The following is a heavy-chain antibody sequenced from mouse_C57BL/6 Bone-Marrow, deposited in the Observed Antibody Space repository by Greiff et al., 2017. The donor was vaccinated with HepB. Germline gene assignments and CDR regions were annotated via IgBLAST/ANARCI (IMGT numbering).Heavy chain of an antibody. J-gene: IGHJ4*01. V-gene: IGHV5-17*01. D-gene: IGHD2-3*01. CDR3: ARPIYDGYYFYAMDY. Sequence: DVMLVESGGGLVKPGGSLKLSCAASGFTFSDYGMHWVRQAPEKGLEWVAYISSGSSTIYYADTVKGRFTISRDNAKNTLFLQMTSLRSEDTAMYYCARPIYDGYYFYAMDYWGQGTSVTVSS. CDR1: GFTFSDYG. CDR2: ISSGSSTI.